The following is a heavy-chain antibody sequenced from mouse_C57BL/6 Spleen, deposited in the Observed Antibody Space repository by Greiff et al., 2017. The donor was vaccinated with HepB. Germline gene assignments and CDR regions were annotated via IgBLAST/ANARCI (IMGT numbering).Heavy chain of an antibody. CDR3: ARAGYYGSRAWYFDV. D-gene: IGHD1-1*01. J-gene: IGHJ1*03. Sequence: QVQLQQSGAELVRPGASVKLSCKASGYTFTSYGISWVKQRPGQGLEWIGEIYPRSGNTYYNEKFKGKATLTADKSSSTAYMELRSLTAEDSAVYDCARAGYYGSRAWYFDVWGTGTTFTVSS. CDR1: GYTFTSYG. V-gene: IGHV1-81*01. CDR2: IYPRSGNT.